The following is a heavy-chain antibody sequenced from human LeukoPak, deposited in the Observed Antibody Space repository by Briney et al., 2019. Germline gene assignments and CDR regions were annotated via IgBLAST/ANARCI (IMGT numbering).Heavy chain of an antibody. CDR3: ARGPITMVRVVIPNAFDI. Sequence: SETLSLTCTVSGGSISSHYWSWIRQPPGKGLEWVGYIYNSGSTNYNPSLKRRVTISVGTSKNQFSLTLSSVTAADTAVYYCARGPITMVRVVIPNAFDIWGQGTMVTVSS. D-gene: IGHD3-10*01. V-gene: IGHV4-59*11. J-gene: IGHJ3*02. CDR2: IYNSGST. CDR1: GGSISSHY.